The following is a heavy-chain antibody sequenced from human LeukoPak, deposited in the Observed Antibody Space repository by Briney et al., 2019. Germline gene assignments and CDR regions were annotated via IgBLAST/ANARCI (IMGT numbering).Heavy chain of an antibody. CDR2: IYYSGST. CDR1: GGSISSRSYY. D-gene: IGHD5-24*01. CDR3: ARQGHTNYYYMDV. V-gene: IGHV4-39*01. Sequence: SETLSLTCNVVSGGSISSRSYYWGWIRQPPGKGLEWIGSIYYSGSTYYNPSLKSRVTIFVDTSKNQFSLKLSSVTAADTAVYHCARQGHTNYYYMDVWGKGTTVTVSS. J-gene: IGHJ6*03.